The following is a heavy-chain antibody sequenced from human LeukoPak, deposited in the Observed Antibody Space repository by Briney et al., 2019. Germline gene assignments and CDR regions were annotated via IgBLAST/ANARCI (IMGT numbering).Heavy chain of an antibody. V-gene: IGHV4-34*01. CDR3: ATSGYSYGTHYNWFDP. D-gene: IGHD5-18*01. J-gene: IGHJ5*02. Sequence: SETLSLTCAVYGGSFSSYYWSWIRQPPGKGLEWIGEINHSGSTSYKPSLKSRVTISLDTSKNQFSLRLSSVTAADTAVYYCATSGYSYGTHYNWFDPWGQGTLVTVSS. CDR2: INHSGST. CDR1: GGSFSSYY.